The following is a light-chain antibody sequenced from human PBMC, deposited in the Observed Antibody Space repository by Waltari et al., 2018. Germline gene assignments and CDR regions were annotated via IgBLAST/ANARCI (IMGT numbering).Light chain of an antibody. J-gene: IGLJ2*01. Sequence: QSVLTQPPSASGTSGQRVTFSCSGNRANIGNNYVSWYQHLPGTAPKLLIHRNNQRPSGVPDRFSGSKSGTSASLAISGLRSEDEADYYCAVWDDSLTAVVFGGGTKLTVL. CDR1: RANIGNNY. V-gene: IGLV1-47*01. CDR3: AVWDDSLTAVV. CDR2: RNN.